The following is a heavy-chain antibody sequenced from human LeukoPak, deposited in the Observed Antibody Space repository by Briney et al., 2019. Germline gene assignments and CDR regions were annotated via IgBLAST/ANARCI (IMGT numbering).Heavy chain of an antibody. Sequence: GGSLRLSCTASGFTFGDYAMSWVRQAPGKGLEWVGFIRSKAYGGTTEYAASVKGRFTISRDDSKIIAYLQLNSLKGEDTAVYYCTRIGTSGGEFDYWGQGTLVTVSS. CDR1: GFTFGDYA. CDR2: IRSKAYGGTT. CDR3: TRIGTSGGEFDY. V-gene: IGHV3-49*04. J-gene: IGHJ4*02. D-gene: IGHD2-2*01.